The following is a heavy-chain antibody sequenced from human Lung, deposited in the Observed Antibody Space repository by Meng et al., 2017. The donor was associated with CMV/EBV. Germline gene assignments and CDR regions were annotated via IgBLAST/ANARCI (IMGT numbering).Heavy chain of an antibody. CDR2: ISTSSSTK. CDR1: GSTFSSYS. J-gene: IGHJ3*02. V-gene: IGHV3-48*04. CDR3: ANDAFDI. Sequence: GGSLRPSCKTSGSTFSSYSMNWVRQAPGKGLEWVSYISTSSSTKYYADSVKGRFTISRDNAKNSLYLQMNSLRAEDTAVYYCANDAFDIWGQGTMVTVSS.